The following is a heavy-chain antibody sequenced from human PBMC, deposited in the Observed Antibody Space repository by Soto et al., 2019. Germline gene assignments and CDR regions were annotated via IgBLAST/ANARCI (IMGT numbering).Heavy chain of an antibody. Sequence: ASVKPCSKASGCTFTGYYMHWGRQAPGQGHEWMGWINPNSGGTNYAQKFQGRVTMTRDTAISTAYMELSRLRSDDTAVYYCARDRHTLTTYYYYGMAVWGQGTTVTVSS. V-gene: IGHV1-2*02. CDR2: INPNSGGT. D-gene: IGHD1-1*01. CDR3: ARDRHTLTTYYYYGMAV. CDR1: GCTFTGYY. J-gene: IGHJ6*02.